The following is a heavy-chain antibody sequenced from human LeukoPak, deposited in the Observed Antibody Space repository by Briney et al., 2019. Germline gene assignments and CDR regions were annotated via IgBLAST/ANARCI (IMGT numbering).Heavy chain of an antibody. CDR2: MNPNSGNT. V-gene: IGHV1-8*03. CDR3: ARAQSSSWYRYYYMDV. CDR1: GYTFTSYD. J-gene: IGHJ6*03. D-gene: IGHD6-13*01. Sequence: GASVKVSCKASGYTFTSYDINWVRQATGQGLEWMGWMNPNSGNTGYAQKFQGRVTITRNTPISTAYMELSSLRSEDTAVYYCARAQSSSWYRYYYMDVWGKGTTVTVSS.